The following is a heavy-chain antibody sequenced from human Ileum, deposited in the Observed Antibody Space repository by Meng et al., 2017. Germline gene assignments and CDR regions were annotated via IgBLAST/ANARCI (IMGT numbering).Heavy chain of an antibody. CDR1: GYTFTTYG. Sequence: QVRLVQSGAEGKKPGASVKVSCKASGYTFTTYGISWVRQAPGQGLEWMGWMNTDKGNTNYAQKFQGRVTMTRDTSTSTAYMELRSLRSDDTAVYYCAREGAYNGGDYWGQGTLVTVSS. CDR2: MNTDKGNT. V-gene: IGHV1-18*01. CDR3: AREGAYNGGDY. J-gene: IGHJ4*02. D-gene: IGHD1-1*01.